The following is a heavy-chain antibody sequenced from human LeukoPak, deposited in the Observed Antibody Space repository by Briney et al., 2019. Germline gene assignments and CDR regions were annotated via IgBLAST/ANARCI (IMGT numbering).Heavy chain of an antibody. CDR2: VYYSGST. J-gene: IGHJ4*02. Sequence: PSETLSLTCTVSGGSVSNASYYWSWIRQPPGKGLDWIGYVYYSGSTNYNPSLKSRVTMSVDTSKNQFSLKLSSVTAADTVVYYCARVMGGYSYGPYFDYWGQGTLVTVSS. CDR3: ARVMGGYSYGPYFDY. CDR1: GGSVSNASYY. D-gene: IGHD5-18*01. V-gene: IGHV4-61*01.